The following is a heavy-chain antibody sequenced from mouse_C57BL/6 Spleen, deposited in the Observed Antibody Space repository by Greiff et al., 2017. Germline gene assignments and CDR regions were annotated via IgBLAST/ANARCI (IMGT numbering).Heavy chain of an antibody. D-gene: IGHD4-1*01. V-gene: IGHV1-64*01. J-gene: IGHJ3*01. Sequence: QVQLQQSGAELVKPGASVKLSCKASGYTFTSYWMHWVKQRPGQGLEWIGMIHPNSGSTNYNEKFKSKATLTVDKSSSTAYMQLSSLTSEDSAVYYCARGDWEVSFAYWGQGTLVTVSA. CDR2: IHPNSGST. CDR3: ARGDWEVSFAY. CDR1: GYTFTSYW.